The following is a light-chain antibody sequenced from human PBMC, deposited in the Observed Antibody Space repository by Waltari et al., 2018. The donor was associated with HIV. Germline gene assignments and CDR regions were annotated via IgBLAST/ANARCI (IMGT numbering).Light chain of an antibody. J-gene: IGLJ1*01. CDR1: STDVGSSKY. CDR2: EVR. V-gene: IGLV2-14*03. Sequence: QSALPQPASLSGSPGQSITISFTQPSTDVGSSKYVSWHQQHPGEAPKLIIHEVRDRPAGSCNRCAGPKAGNTASLTISGLQTEDEADYYCSSYTSSSTYVFGTGTRVTVL. CDR3: SSYTSSSTYV.